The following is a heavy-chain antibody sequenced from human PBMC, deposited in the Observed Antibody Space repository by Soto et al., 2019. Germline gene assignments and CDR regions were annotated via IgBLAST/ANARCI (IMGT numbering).Heavy chain of an antibody. CDR3: ARGLRLSSGTYHHYYYGLDV. CDR2: IYFSGSP. J-gene: IGHJ6*04. D-gene: IGHD3-10*01. Sequence: QVQLQESGPGLVKASETLSLTCTVSGGSMTSDFWSWIRQSPGKGLEWIGHIYFSGSPNYNPSLESRVTISVDTSRNRFSLKLTSMTAADAAVYYCARGLRLSSGTYHHYYYGLDVWGNGTTVTVSS. V-gene: IGHV4-59*01. CDR1: GGSMTSDF.